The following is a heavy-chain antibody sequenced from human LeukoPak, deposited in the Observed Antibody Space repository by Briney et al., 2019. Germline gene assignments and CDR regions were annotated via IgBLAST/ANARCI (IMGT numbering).Heavy chain of an antibody. CDR1: GYSFTSYW. Sequence: GESLKISCKASGYSFTSYWIGWVRQMPEKGLGRMGIIYPGDSDTRYSPSFQGQVTISADKSISTAYLQWSSLKASDTAMYYCARERRSGYYTEDAFDIWGQGTMLTVSS. CDR2: IYPGDSDT. J-gene: IGHJ3*02. D-gene: IGHD3-22*01. CDR3: ARERRSGYYTEDAFDI. V-gene: IGHV5-51*01.